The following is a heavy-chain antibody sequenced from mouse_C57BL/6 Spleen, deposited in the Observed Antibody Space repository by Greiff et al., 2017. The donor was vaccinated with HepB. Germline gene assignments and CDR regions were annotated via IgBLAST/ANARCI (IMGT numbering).Heavy chain of an antibody. D-gene: IGHD1-1*01. CDR3: ARNSYYYGRGPHWYFDV. Sequence: VKLVESGPGLVQPSQSLSITCTVSGFSLTSYGVHWVRQSPGKGLEWLGVIWSGGSTDYNAAFISRLSISKDNSKSQVFFKMNSLQADDTAIYYCARNSYYYGRGPHWYFDVWGTGTTVTVSS. CDR2: IWSGGST. CDR1: GFSLTSYG. J-gene: IGHJ1*03. V-gene: IGHV2-2*01.